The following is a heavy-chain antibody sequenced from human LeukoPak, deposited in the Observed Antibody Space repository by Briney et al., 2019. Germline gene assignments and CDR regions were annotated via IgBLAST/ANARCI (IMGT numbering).Heavy chain of an antibody. D-gene: IGHD2-15*01. Sequence: ASVKVSCKASGYTFISYAMNWVRQAPGRGREGMGWINTNTGNPTYAQGFTGRFVFSLDTSVSTAYLQIISLKAEDTAVYYCVDCSGGSCGYWGPGTLVTVSS. CDR2: INTNTGNP. J-gene: IGHJ4*02. CDR3: VDCSGGSCGY. CDR1: GYTFISYA. V-gene: IGHV7-4-1*02.